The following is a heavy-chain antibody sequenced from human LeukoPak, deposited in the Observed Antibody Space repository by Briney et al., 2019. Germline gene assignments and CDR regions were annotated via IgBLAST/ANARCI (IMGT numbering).Heavy chain of an antibody. Sequence: GGSLRLSCAASGLRFSDYYVSWIRQAPGKGLEWVAVISYAGSNKFYADSVRGRVTISRDNSKNTLYLQMNNLKTEDTAVYYCARGQHRVTYSDDAFDIWGQGTMVTVSS. J-gene: IGHJ3*02. CDR2: ISYAGSNK. V-gene: IGHV3-30-3*01. CDR3: ARGQHRVTYSDDAFDI. D-gene: IGHD4-11*01. CDR1: GLRFSDYY.